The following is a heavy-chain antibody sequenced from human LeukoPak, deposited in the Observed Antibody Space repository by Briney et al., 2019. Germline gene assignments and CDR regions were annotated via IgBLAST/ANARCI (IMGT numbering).Heavy chain of an antibody. V-gene: IGHV3-30*02. D-gene: IGHD3-22*01. Sequence: GGSLRLSCAASGFTFSSYGMHWVRQAPGKGLEWVAFIRYDGSNKYYADSVKGRFTISRDNSKNTLYLQMNSLRAEDTAVYYCATGGGRDYYYDSSGYFDYWGQGTLVTVSS. CDR1: GFTFSSYG. CDR2: IRYDGSNK. CDR3: ATGGGRDYYYDSSGYFDY. J-gene: IGHJ4*02.